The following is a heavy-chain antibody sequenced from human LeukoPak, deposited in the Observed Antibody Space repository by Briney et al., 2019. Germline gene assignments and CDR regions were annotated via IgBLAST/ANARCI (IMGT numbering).Heavy chain of an antibody. D-gene: IGHD3-22*01. CDR3: AKRGGRNHDSSGYFDY. Sequence: PGGSLRLSCAASGFTFSSYAMHWVRQAPGKGLEWVAVISYDGSNKYYADSVKGRFTISRDNSKNTLYLQMNSLRAEDTAVYYCAKRGGRNHDSSGYFDYWGQGTLVTVSS. J-gene: IGHJ4*02. CDR2: ISYDGSNK. V-gene: IGHV3-30-3*02. CDR1: GFTFSSYA.